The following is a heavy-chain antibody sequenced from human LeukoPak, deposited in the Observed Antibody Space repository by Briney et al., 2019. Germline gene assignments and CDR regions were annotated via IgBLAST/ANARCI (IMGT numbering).Heavy chain of an antibody. V-gene: IGHV4-31*03. J-gene: IGHJ4*02. CDR1: GGSISSGGYY. CDR2: IYYSGST. D-gene: IGHD5-18*01. Sequence: SETLSLTCTVSGGSISSGGYYWSWIRQHPGKGLEWIGYIYYSGSTYYNPSLKSRVTISVDTSKNQFSLRLSSVTAADTAVYYCARTLRGYSYGLFDYWGQGTLVTVSS. CDR3: ARTLRGYSYGLFDY.